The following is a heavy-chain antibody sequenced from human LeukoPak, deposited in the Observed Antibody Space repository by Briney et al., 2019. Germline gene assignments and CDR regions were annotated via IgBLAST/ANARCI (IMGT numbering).Heavy chain of an antibody. D-gene: IGHD4-23*01. J-gene: IGHJ4*02. Sequence: PSETLSLTCAVYGGSFSGYYWSWIRQPPGKGLEWIGEINHSRSTNYNPSLKSRVTISVDTSKNQFSLKLSSVIAADTAVYYCARGLGTLPPGGYWGQGTLVTVSS. V-gene: IGHV4-34*01. CDR3: ARGLGTLPPGGY. CDR2: INHSRST. CDR1: GGSFSGYY.